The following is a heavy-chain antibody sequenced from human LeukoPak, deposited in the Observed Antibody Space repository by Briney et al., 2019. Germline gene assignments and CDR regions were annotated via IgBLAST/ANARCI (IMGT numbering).Heavy chain of an antibody. CDR2: ISSNGGST. CDR1: GFTFSSYA. D-gene: IGHD4-17*01. J-gene: IGHJ6*02. CDR3: AGTVLNYYYGMDV. V-gene: IGHV3-64*04. Sequence: GGSLRLSCSASGFTFSSYAMHWVRQAPGKGLEYVSAISSNGGSTYYADSVKGRFTISRDNSKNTLYLQMNSLRAEDTAVYYCAGTVLNYYYGMDVWGQGTTVTVSS.